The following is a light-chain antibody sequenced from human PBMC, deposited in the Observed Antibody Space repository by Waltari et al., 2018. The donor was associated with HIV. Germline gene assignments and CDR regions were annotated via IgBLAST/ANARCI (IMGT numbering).Light chain of an antibody. CDR1: SSDVGSYNI. CDR2: EVS. J-gene: IGLJ1*01. V-gene: IGLV2-23*02. Sequence: QSALTQPASVSGSPGQSITISCTGTSSDVGSYNIVSWYHQHPGKAPKLMIYEVSKRPSGVSNRFSGSKSGNTASLTISGLQAEDEADYYCCSYAGSSTYVFGTGTKVTVL. CDR3: CSYAGSSTYV.